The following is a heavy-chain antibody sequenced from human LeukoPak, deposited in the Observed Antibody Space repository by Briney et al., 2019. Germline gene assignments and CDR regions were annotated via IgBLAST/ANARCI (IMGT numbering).Heavy chain of an antibody. CDR2: IYYSGST. Sequence: PSETLSLTCTVSGGSISSYYWSWIRQPPGKGLEWIGYIYYSGSTNYNPSLKSRVTISVDTSKNQFSLKLSSVTAADTAVYYCVRVDSDTAMVDYWGQGTLVTVSS. CDR1: GGSISSYY. D-gene: IGHD5-18*01. CDR3: VRVDSDTAMVDY. J-gene: IGHJ4*02. V-gene: IGHV4-59*01.